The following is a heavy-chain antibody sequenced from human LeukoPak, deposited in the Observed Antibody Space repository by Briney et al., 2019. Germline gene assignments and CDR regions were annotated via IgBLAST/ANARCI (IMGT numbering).Heavy chain of an antibody. CDR2: IRGSGDVT. CDR1: GFTFSNNV. J-gene: IGHJ3*01. CDR3: TRRGGSDGWGAFDV. V-gene: IGHV3-23*01. D-gene: IGHD5-24*01. Sequence: PGGSLRLSCEASGFTFSNNVMNWVRQAPGKGLEWDSSIRGSGDVTYYADSVKGRFTISRDNSKNTLFLQMNDLTREDTAIFYCTRRGGSDGWGAFDVWGQGTMVTVSS.